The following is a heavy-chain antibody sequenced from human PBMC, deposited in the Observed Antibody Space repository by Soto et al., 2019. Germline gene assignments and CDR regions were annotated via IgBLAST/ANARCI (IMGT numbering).Heavy chain of an antibody. J-gene: IGHJ1*01. V-gene: IGHV3-15*07. Sequence: EVQLVESGGTLVQPGGSLRLSCAASGFTFENACMNWVRQAPGKGLEWVGRIKSKTYAEATDYAATVKGRVTISRDVSTNTVYQPMNRLNAEDTAVYYCNSGLIVVVAASRLAVYWGQVTLVTVSS. CDR1: GFTFENAC. CDR3: NSGLIVVVAASRLAVY. CDR2: IKSKTYAEAT. D-gene: IGHD2-15*01.